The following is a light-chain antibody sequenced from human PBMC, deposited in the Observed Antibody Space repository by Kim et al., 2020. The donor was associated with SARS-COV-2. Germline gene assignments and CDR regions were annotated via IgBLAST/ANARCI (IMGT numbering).Light chain of an antibody. V-gene: IGLV2-14*03. CDR2: DVS. CDR1: SSDVGGYNY. J-gene: IGLJ1*01. Sequence: SITIARTGTSSDVGGYNYVSWYQQHPGKAPKRMIYDVSNRPSGVSNRFSGSKSGNTASLTISGLQAEDEADYYCSSYTSSSTLYVFGTGTKVTVL. CDR3: SSYTSSSTLYV.